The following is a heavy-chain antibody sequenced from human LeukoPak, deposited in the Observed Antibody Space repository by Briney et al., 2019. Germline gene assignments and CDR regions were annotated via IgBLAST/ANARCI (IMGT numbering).Heavy chain of an antibody. CDR3: ARGESSSGRFSPTRWFDP. CDR1: GGSISSGGYY. Sequence: SQTLSLTCTVSGGSISSGGYYWSWIRQHPGKGLEWIGYIYYSGSTYYNPSLKSRVTISVDTSKNQFSLKLSSVTAADTAVYYCARGESSSGRFSPTRWFDPWGQGTPVTVSS. D-gene: IGHD6-19*01. V-gene: IGHV4-31*03. CDR2: IYYSGST. J-gene: IGHJ5*02.